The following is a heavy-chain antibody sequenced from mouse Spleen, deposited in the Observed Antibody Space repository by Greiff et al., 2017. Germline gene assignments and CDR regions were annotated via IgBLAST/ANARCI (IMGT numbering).Heavy chain of an antibody. J-gene: IGHJ1*01. D-gene: IGHD2-1*01. CDR2: ISGGGSYT. Sequence: EVKVVESGGGLVKPGGSLKLSCAASGFTFSSYGMSWVRQTPEKRLEWVATISGGGSYTYYPDSVKGRFTISRDNAKNNLYLQMSSLRSEDTALYYCARHGNYGYWYFDVWGAGTTVTVSS. V-gene: IGHV5-9-2*01. CDR3: ARHGNYGYWYFDV. CDR1: GFTFSSYG.